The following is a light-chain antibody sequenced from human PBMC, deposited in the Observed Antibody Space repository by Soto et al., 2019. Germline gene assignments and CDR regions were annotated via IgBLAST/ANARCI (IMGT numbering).Light chain of an antibody. J-gene: IGLJ2*01. CDR2: GDN. CDR3: KSYDSSLSGSV. V-gene: IGLV1-40*01. Sequence: QSVLTQPPSVSGAPGQGVTISCTGSSSNIGAGYDVHWYQHFPGTAPKLLIYGDNNRPSGVSDRFSGSKSGTSASLAITGLQAEDEADYYCKSYDSSLSGSVFGGGTKLTVL. CDR1: SSNIGAGYD.